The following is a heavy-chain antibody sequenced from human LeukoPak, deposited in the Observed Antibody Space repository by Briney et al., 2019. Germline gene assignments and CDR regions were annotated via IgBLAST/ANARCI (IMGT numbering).Heavy chain of an antibody. Sequence: SETLSLTCSVSGVSISRSYWIWIRQTPGKGLEWIGYISYTGVSSYNPSLKSRVTISVDTSKNQFSLKLNSVSAADTAVYYCARRDSGYDSVWFDPWGQGTLVTVSS. CDR2: ISYTGVS. CDR1: GVSISRSY. D-gene: IGHD5-12*01. J-gene: IGHJ5*02. CDR3: ARRDSGYDSVWFDP. V-gene: IGHV4-59*08.